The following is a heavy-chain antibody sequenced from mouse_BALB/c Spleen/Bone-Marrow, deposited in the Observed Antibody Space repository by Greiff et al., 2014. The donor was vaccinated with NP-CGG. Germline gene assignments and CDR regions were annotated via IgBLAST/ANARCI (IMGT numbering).Heavy chain of an antibody. CDR1: GFNIKDTY. V-gene: IGHV14-3*02. CDR2: IDPANGNT. Sequence: VQLQQSGTELVKPGASVELSCTASGFNIKDTYMYWVKQRPEQGLEWIGRIDPANGNTKYDPKFQGKATITADTSSNTAYLQLSSLTSEDTAVYYCARYYYGSSYFDYWGQGTTLTVSS. D-gene: IGHD1-1*01. CDR3: ARYYYGSSYFDY. J-gene: IGHJ2*01.